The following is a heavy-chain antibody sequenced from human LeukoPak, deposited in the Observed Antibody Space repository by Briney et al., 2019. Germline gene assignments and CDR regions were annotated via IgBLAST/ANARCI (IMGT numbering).Heavy chain of an antibody. CDR1: GYTFTGYY. D-gene: IGHD1-26*01. CDR3: ARDRVWELPAAFDI. V-gene: IGHV1-18*04. Sequence: GASVKVSCKASGYTFTGYYMHWVRQAPGQGLEWMGWISAYNGNTNYAQKLQGRVTMTTDTSTSTAYMELRSLRSDDTAVYYCARDRVWELPAAFDIWGQGTMVTVSS. J-gene: IGHJ3*02. CDR2: ISAYNGNT.